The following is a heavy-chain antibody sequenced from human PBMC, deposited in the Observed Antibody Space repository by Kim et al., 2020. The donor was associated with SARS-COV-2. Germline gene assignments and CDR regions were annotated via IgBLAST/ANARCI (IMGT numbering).Heavy chain of an antibody. CDR3: AKAFLRRVVTPVDYFDY. D-gene: IGHD2-15*01. V-gene: IGHV3-43*01. J-gene: IGHJ4*02. Sequence: VKGRFTISRDNSKNSLDLQMNRLRTEDTALYYCAKAFLRRVVTPVDYFDYWGQGTLVTVSS.